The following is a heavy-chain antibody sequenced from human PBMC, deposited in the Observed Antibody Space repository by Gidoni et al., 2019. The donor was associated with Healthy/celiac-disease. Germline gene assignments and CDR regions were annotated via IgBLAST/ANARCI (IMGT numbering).Heavy chain of an antibody. Sequence: QVQLVQSGAEVKKPGSSVKVSCKASGGTFSSYAISWVRQAPGQGLEWIERIIPILGIANNAQKFQGRVTITADKSTSTAYMELSSLRSEDTAVYYCASPGHYDSSGYLIGLGYFDYWGQGTLVTVSS. V-gene: IGHV1-69*04. J-gene: IGHJ4*02. D-gene: IGHD3-22*01. CDR1: GGTFSSYA. CDR3: ASPGHYDSSGYLIGLGYFDY. CDR2: IIPILGIA.